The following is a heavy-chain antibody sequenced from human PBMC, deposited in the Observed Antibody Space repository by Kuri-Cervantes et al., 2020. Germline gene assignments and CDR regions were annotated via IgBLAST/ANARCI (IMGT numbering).Heavy chain of an antibody. CDR2: IFYDGSQK. CDR1: GFTFSSYG. J-gene: IGHJ3*02. V-gene: IGHV3-33*01. Sequence: GGSLRLSCAASGFTFSSYGMHWVRQAPGAGLEWVAFIFYDGSQKHYADSVKGRFTISRENAQNSLYLQMDSLRAGDSAVYYCARAALYYGSSGRHAFDIWGQGTKVTVSS. D-gene: IGHD3-22*01. CDR3: ARAALYYGSSGRHAFDI.